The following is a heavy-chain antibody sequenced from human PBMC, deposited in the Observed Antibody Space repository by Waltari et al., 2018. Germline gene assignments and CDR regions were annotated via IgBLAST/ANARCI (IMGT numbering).Heavy chain of an antibody. D-gene: IGHD6-13*01. CDR2: IYSDGST. CDR3: ARSYRSSCYAIDY. Sequence: EVQLVTTGGGLLQPGGSLSLPCASSGFIVCSSFLTWVRCAPAKGLEWVAVIYSDGSTNYADSVKGRFTISRDNSKNTLFLQMNTLRAEDTAVYYCARSYRSSCYAIDYWGQGTLVTVSS. J-gene: IGHJ4*02. V-gene: IGHV3-53*02. CDR1: GFIVCSSF.